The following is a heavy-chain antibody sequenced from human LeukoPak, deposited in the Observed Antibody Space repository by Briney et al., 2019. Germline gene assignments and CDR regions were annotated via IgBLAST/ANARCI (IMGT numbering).Heavy chain of an antibody. V-gene: IGHV4-59*01. J-gene: IGHJ5*02. Sequence: SETLSLTCTVSGGSMSSYYWSWIRQPPGKGLEWIGYIDYSGSTNYNPSLKSRVTISVDTSKNHFSLKLSSVTAADTAVYYCARAINDYSNYEVLTDNWFDPWGQGTLVTVSS. D-gene: IGHD4-11*01. CDR2: IDYSGST. CDR3: ARAINDYSNYEVLTDNWFDP. CDR1: GGSMSSYY.